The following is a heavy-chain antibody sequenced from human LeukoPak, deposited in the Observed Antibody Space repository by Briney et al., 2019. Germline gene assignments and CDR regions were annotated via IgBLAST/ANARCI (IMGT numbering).Heavy chain of an antibody. D-gene: IGHD3-10*01. V-gene: IGHV4-39*07. J-gene: IGHJ4*02. CDR2: IYYSGST. CDR1: GGSISSSSYY. CDR3: ARDPPTGVRGVINGDY. Sequence: PSETLSLTCTVSGGSISSSSYYWGWIRQPPGKGLEWIGSIYYSGSTYYNPSLKSRVAISVDTSKNQFSLKLSSVTAADTAVYYCARDPPTGVRGVINGDYWGQGTLVTVSS.